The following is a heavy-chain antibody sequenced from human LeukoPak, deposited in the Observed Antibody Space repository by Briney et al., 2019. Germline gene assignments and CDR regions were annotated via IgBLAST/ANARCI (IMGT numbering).Heavy chain of an antibody. CDR2: ISGNGNTI. V-gene: IGHV3-48*03. CDR3: ARDGWFGESHFDY. D-gene: IGHD3-10*01. J-gene: IGHJ4*02. Sequence: GGSLRLSCAVSGFTFSNYEMNWVRQAPGKGLEWLSYISGNGNTIYYADSVKGRFTISRDNAKNSLYLQMNSLRAENTAVYYCARDGWFGESHFDYWGQGTLVTVSS. CDR1: GFTFSNYE.